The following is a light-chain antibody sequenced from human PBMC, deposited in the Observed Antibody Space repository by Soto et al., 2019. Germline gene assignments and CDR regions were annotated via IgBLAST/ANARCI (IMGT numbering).Light chain of an antibody. V-gene: IGLV2-8*01. CDR3: ASYEVTYSAFYD. Sequence: AAPTEPSSATAAPGQSVPMSSPGTSSDVVTYNYVCWYHQLPGKVPKHIIYEVSRRPAGVPDRFSVSKSGNTASLTVSGLQAEDEAVYYCASYEVTYSAFYDFGTGTKVT. J-gene: IGLJ1*01. CDR1: SSDVVTYNY. CDR2: EVS.